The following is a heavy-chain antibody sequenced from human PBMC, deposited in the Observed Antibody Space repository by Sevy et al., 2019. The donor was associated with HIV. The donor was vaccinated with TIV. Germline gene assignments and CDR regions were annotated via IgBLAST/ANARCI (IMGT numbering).Heavy chain of an antibody. Sequence: GGSLRLSCAASGFTFIDYYMSWIRQAPGKGLECVSHISASGVTIYYAESVKGRFTISRDNAKNSLYLQMNSLRAEDTAVYYCARGTNYYESSGPSYFDYWGQGSLVTVSS. CDR1: GFTFIDYY. V-gene: IGHV3-11*01. J-gene: IGHJ4*02. CDR3: ARGTNYYESSGPSYFDY. CDR2: ISASGVTI. D-gene: IGHD3-22*01.